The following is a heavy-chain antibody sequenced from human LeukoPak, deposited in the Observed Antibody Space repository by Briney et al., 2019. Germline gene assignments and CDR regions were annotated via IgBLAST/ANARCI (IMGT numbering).Heavy chain of an antibody. V-gene: IGHV1-8*01. CDR3: ARTLGDSSGYYDYYYYMDV. CDR2: MNPNSGNT. CDR1: GYTFISYD. J-gene: IGHJ6*03. D-gene: IGHD3-22*01. Sequence: GASVKVSCKASGYTFISYDINWVRQATGQGLEWMGWMNPNSGNTGYAQKFQGRVTMTRNTSISTAYMELSSLRSEDTAVYYCARTLGDSSGYYDYYYYMDVWGKGTTVTVSS.